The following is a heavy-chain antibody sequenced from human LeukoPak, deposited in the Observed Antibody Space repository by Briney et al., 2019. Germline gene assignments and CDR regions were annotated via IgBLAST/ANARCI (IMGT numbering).Heavy chain of an antibody. V-gene: IGHV3-30*18. Sequence: QPGGSLRLSCAASGFTFSSYGIHWVRQAPGKGLEWVTAISYDGSYKYYVDSVKGRFTISRDNSKNMLFLQMNSLRTEDTAVYYCAKTYSSGWWDLDYWGQGTLVTVSS. D-gene: IGHD6-19*01. J-gene: IGHJ4*02. CDR1: GFTFSSYG. CDR3: AKTYSSGWWDLDY. CDR2: ISYDGSYK.